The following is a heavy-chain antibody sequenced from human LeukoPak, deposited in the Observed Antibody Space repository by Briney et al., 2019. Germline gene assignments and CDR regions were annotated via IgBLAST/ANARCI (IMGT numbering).Heavy chain of an antibody. CDR1: GYTFTSYY. CDR2: INPSGGST. J-gene: IGHJ3*02. Sequence: GASVKVSCKASGYTFTSYYIHWVRQAPGEGLEWMGIINPSGGSTSYAQKFQGRVTMTRDMSTSTVYMELSSLRSEDTAVYYCARIRDGYNDAYDIWGQGTVVTVPS. V-gene: IGHV1-46*01. D-gene: IGHD5-24*01. CDR3: ARIRDGYNDAYDI.